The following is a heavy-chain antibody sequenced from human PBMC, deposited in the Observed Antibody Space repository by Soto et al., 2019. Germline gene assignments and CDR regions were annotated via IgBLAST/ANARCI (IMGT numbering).Heavy chain of an antibody. J-gene: IGHJ4*02. CDR2: ISYDGSNK. CDR3: ARSGWGGYYFDY. CDR1: GFTFSSYA. D-gene: IGHD6-19*01. V-gene: IGHV3-30-3*01. Sequence: QVPLVESGGGVVQPGRSLRLSCAASGFTFSSYAMHWVRQAPGKGLEWVAVISYDGSNKYYADSVKGRFTISRDNSKNTLYLQMNSLRAEDTAVYYCARSGWGGYYFDYWGQGTLVTVSS.